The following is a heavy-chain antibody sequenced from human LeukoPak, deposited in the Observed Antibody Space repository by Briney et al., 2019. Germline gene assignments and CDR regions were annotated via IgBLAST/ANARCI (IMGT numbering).Heavy chain of an antibody. CDR2: ISSNGGST. CDR1: GFTFSSYA. V-gene: IGHV3-64*01. Sequence: PGGSLRLSCAASGFTFSSYAMHWVRQAPGKGLEYVSAISSNGGSTYYANSVKGRFTISRDNSKNTLYLQMGSLRAEDMAVYYCARDRLELQGAFDIWGQGTMVTVSS. J-gene: IGHJ3*02. D-gene: IGHD1-7*01. CDR3: ARDRLELQGAFDI.